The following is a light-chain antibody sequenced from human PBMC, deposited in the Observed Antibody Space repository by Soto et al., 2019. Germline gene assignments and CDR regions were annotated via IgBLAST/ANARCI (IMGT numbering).Light chain of an antibody. Sequence: QSVLAQPASVSGSPGQSITISCTGTSSDVGGYNYVSWYQHHPGKAPKLIIFDVSNRPSGISNRFSGSKSGNTASLTISGLQAEDEADHYCISYTSSSPYVFGTGTKVTV. CDR1: SSDVGGYNY. J-gene: IGLJ1*01. CDR3: ISYTSSSPYV. V-gene: IGLV2-14*03. CDR2: DVS.